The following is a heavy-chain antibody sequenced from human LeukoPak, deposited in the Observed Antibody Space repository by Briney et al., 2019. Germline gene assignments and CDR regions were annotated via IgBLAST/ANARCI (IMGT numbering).Heavy chain of an antibody. CDR2: IRSSSET. Sequence: PGGSLRLSCAASGFALSSHWMNWVRQAPGKGLEWVSHIRSSSETFYAGSVKGRFTISRDNARNSLYLQMNNLRGEDTAIYYCARDAGNSGYGCDLWGQGTLVTVSS. J-gene: IGHJ5*02. CDR3: ARDAGNSGYGCDL. V-gene: IGHV3-48*01. D-gene: IGHD5-12*01. CDR1: GFALSSHW.